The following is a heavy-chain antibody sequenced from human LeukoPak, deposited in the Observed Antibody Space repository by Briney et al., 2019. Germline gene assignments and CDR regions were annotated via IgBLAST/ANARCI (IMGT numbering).Heavy chain of an antibody. CDR2: ISGSGGST. Sequence: GGSLRLSCAASGFTFSSYAMSWVRQAPGKGLEWVSAISGSGGSTYYADSVKGRFTISRDNAKSSLYLQLNDLRAEDTAVYYCVRDFQRSLESWGQGTPVTVSS. V-gene: IGHV3-23*01. CDR3: VRDFQRSLES. D-gene: IGHD1-1*01. J-gene: IGHJ5*02. CDR1: GFTFSSYA.